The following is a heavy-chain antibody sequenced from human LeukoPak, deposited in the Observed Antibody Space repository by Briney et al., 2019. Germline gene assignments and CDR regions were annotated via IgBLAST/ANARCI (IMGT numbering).Heavy chain of an antibody. D-gene: IGHD5-24*01. CDR3: ARADGTIYYFDS. CDR1: GGSISSRAYY. Sequence: SQTVSLTCTVSGGSISSRAYYWSWIRQHPGKGPEWIGYIYYSGSTYYNPSLKSRVIISLNTSKTQFSLKLSSVTAADTAVYYCARADGTIYYFDSWGQGTVVIVSS. V-gene: IGHV4-31*03. J-gene: IGHJ4*02. CDR2: IYYSGST.